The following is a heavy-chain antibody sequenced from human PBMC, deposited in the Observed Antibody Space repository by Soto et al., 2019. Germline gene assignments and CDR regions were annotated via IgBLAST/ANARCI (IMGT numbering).Heavy chain of an antibody. D-gene: IGHD6-13*01. Sequence: GESLKISCKGSGYSFTSYWIGWARQMPGKGLEWMGIIYPGDSDTRYSPSFQGQVIISADRSISTAYLQWSSLKASDTAMYYCARRGIAAAGTIYYYYGMDVWGQGTTVTVSS. CDR3: ARRGIAAAGTIYYYYGMDV. CDR1: GYSFTSYW. J-gene: IGHJ6*02. CDR2: IYPGDSDT. V-gene: IGHV5-51*01.